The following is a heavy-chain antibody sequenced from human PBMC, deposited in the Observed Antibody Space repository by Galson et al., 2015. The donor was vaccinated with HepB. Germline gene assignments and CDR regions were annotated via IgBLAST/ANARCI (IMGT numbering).Heavy chain of an antibody. D-gene: IGHD5-12*01. CDR3: AKVIGATNAPSDC. J-gene: IGHJ4*02. V-gene: IGHV3-23*01. CDR1: GFTFSSYA. CDR2: ISGTGDTT. Sequence: SLILSGAASGFTFSSYAMNWVRQAPGKGLECVSVISGTGDTTYYTDSVKGRFTITRDNAKDTLYLQMNSLRAEDTAVYYCAKVIGATNAPSDCWGQGTLVTVSS.